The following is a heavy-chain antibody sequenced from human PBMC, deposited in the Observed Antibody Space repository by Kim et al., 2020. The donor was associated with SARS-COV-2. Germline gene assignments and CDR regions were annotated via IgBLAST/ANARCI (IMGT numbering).Heavy chain of an antibody. CDR2: IYTGGRS. J-gene: IGHJ6*02. D-gene: IGHD6-19*01. CDR3: ARDILNSGWYGSYYYYYGLDV. Sequence: SETLSLTCTVSGDSISSYYWTWIRQPAGKGLEWIGRIYTGGRSKYNPSLKSRVTMSVDTSKNQFSLSLSSVTAADTAVYYCARDILNSGWYGSYYYYYGLDVWCHGTSVTVSS. CDR1: GDSISSYY. V-gene: IGHV4-4*07.